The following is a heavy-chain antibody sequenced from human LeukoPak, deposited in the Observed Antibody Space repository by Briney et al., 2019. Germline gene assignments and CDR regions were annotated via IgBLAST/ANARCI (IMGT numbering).Heavy chain of an antibody. D-gene: IGHD6-19*01. CDR2: INPGGGST. J-gene: IGHJ5*02. V-gene: IGHV1-46*01. Sequence: SVKVSCKASGYTFTSYYMHWVRQAPGQGLEWMGIINPGGGSTSYAQKFQGRVTMTRDTSTSTVYMELSSLRSEDTAVYYCARGAPTYSSGWSNWFDPWGQGTLVTVSS. CDR1: GYTFTSYY. CDR3: ARGAPTYSSGWSNWFDP.